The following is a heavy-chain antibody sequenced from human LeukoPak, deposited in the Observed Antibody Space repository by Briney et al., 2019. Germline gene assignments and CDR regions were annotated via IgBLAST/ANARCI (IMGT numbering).Heavy chain of an antibody. CDR3: KSGGAAPGSFDN. D-gene: IGHD6-13*01. Sequence: GGSLRLSCAASGFTFSDYWMSWMRQAPGKGLEWAANIKYDGDEEYYVDSVKGRFTISRDNAKNSLYLQLNSLRVEDTAVYYCKSGGAAPGSFDNWGQGTLVTVSP. V-gene: IGHV3-7*01. J-gene: IGHJ4*02. CDR2: IKYDGDEE. CDR1: GFTFSDYW.